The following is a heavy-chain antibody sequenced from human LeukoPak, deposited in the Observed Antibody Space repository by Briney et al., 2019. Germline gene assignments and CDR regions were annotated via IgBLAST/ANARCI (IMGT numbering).Heavy chain of an antibody. CDR2: ISAYNGNT. J-gene: IGHJ4*02. Sequence: APVKVSCKASGYTFTSYGISWVRQAPGQGLEWMGWISAYNGNTNYAQKLQGRVTMTTDTSTSTAYMELRSLRSDDTAVYYCARIGYCSGGSCYLIDYWGQGTLVTVSS. V-gene: IGHV1-18*01. CDR3: ARIGYCSGGSCYLIDY. CDR1: GYTFTSYG. D-gene: IGHD2-15*01.